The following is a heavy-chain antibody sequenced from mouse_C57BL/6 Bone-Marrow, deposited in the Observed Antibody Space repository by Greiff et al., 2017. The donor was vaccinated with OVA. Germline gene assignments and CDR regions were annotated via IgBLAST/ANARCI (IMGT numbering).Heavy chain of an antibody. CDR1: GFTFSSYA. Sequence: EVNVVESGGGLVKPGGSLKLSCAASGFTFSSYAMSWVRQTPEKRLEWVATISDGGSYTYYPDNVKGRFTISRDNAKNNLYLQMSHLKSEDTAMYYCARDYDYDPLFAYWGQGTLVTVSA. V-gene: IGHV5-4*01. CDR2: ISDGGSYT. CDR3: ARDYDYDPLFAY. J-gene: IGHJ3*01. D-gene: IGHD2-4*01.